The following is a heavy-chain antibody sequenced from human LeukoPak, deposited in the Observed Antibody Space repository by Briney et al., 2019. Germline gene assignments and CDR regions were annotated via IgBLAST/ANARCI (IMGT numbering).Heavy chain of an antibody. CDR2: VYISGRT. J-gene: IGHJ4*02. V-gene: IGHV4-4*07. D-gene: IGHD3-9*01. Sequence: PSETLSLTCSVSGVSVSTYYWSWIRQPAGKGLEWIGRVYISGRTNYNPSLASRVTVSLDTSKNQFSLTLRSVTAADTAVYYCARGQFMYYDILTGYYNTRYFDYWGQGTLVTVSS. CDR3: ARGQFMYYDILTGYYNTRYFDY. CDR1: GVSVSTYY.